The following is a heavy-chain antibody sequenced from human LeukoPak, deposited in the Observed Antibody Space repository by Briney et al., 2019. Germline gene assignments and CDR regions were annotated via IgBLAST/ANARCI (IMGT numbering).Heavy chain of an antibody. V-gene: IGHV5-51*01. CDR3: ARSMTTSPWD. Sequence: GESLKISCKGSGYSFTSYWIGWVRQMPGKSLEWMGIIYPSDSDTRYSPSFQGQVTISADKSITTPYLPWSSLKAADTAMYCCARSMTTSPWDWGQGTLVTVSS. D-gene: IGHD4-17*01. CDR2: IYPSDSDT. J-gene: IGHJ4*02. CDR1: GYSFTSYW.